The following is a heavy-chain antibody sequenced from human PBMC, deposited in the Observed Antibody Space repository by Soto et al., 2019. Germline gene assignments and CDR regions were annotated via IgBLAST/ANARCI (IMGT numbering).Heavy chain of an antibody. J-gene: IGHJ6*02. CDR2: INHSGST. CDR3: ARGLISLYYYYGMDV. Sequence: SETLSLTCAVYGESFSGYYWSWIRQPPGKGLEWIGEINHSGSTNYNPSLKSRVTISVDTSKNQFSLKLSSVTAADTAVYYCARGLISLYYYYGMDVWGQGTTVTVSS. CDR1: GESFSGYY. V-gene: IGHV4-34*01. D-gene: IGHD2-15*01.